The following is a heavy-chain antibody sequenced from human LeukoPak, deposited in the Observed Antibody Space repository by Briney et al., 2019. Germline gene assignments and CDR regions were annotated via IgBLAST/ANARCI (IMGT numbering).Heavy chain of an antibody. CDR3: TKELHVAVAVADYYYFYMDV. J-gene: IGHJ6*03. CDR1: GFAFSTFA. Sequence: ARSLRLSCAASGFAFSTFAMGWVRQSPGKGLEWLSTINGGGNTTFYADSVKGRFTIYRDNSKNTLYLHMDSLRPDDTAIYYCTKELHVAVAVADYYYFYMDVWGRGTAVTVSS. CDR2: INGGGNTT. D-gene: IGHD6-19*01. V-gene: IGHV3-23*01.